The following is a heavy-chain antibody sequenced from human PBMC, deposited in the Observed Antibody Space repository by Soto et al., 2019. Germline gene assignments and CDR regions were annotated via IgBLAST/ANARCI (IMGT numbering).Heavy chain of an antibody. D-gene: IGHD3-3*01. V-gene: IGHV1-2*02. CDR1: GYTFTGYY. CDR3: ARDLEWLSCGMDV. Sequence: ASVKVSFKASGYTFTGYYMHWLRQAPGQGLEWMGWINPNSGGTNYAQKFQGRVTMTRDTSISTAYMELSRLRSDDTAVYYCARDLEWLSCGMDVWGQGTTVTVS. J-gene: IGHJ6*02. CDR2: INPNSGGT.